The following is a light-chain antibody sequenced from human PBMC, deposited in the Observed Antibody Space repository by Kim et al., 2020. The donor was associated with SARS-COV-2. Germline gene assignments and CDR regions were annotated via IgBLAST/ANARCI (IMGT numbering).Light chain of an antibody. CDR2: DVS. Sequence: QSFTISCAEPSSDVGGYNYVSWYHQHPGKAPKLMIYDVSKRPSGVPDRFSGSKSGNTASLTISGLQAEDEADYYCCSYAGSYSHYVFGTGTKVTVL. V-gene: IGLV2-11*01. CDR3: CSYAGSYSHYV. J-gene: IGLJ1*01. CDR1: SSDVGGYNY.